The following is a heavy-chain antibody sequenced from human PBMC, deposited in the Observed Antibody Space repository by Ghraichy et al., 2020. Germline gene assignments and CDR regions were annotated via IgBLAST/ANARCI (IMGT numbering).Heavy chain of an antibody. J-gene: IGHJ4*02. V-gene: IGHV3-23*01. CDR3: AKCDVGGRPYYFAY. CDR1: GFTFSNYA. D-gene: IGHD3-16*01. Sequence: GGSLRLSCTASGFTFSNYAMSWVRQAPGKGLEWVSAISGSGGSTYYADSVKGRFTISRDNSKNTLYLQMNSLRAEDTAVYYCAKCDVGGRPYYFAYWGQGTLVTVSS. CDR2: ISGSGGST.